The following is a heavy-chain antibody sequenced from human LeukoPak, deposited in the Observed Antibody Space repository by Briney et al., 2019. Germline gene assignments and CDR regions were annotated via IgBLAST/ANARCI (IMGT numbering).Heavy chain of an antibody. V-gene: IGHV4-59*01. CDR1: GGSFSGYY. CDR2: IYYSGST. D-gene: IGHD5-18*01. CDR3: ARDLYTAMDY. J-gene: IGHJ4*02. Sequence: SETLSLTCAVYGGSFSGYYWSWIRQPPGKGLEWIGYIYYSGSTNYNPSLKSRVTISEDMSKNQFSLKLSSVTAADTAVYYCARDLYTAMDYWGQGTLVTVSS.